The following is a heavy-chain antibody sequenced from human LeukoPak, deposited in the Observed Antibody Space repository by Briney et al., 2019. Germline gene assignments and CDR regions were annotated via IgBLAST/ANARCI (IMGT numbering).Heavy chain of an antibody. CDR1: GFTFSSYA. J-gene: IGHJ5*02. D-gene: IGHD6-6*01. V-gene: IGHV3-30-3*01. CDR3: ARNPGIDMAARQNSWFDP. Sequence: GGSLRLSCAASGFTFSSYAMHWVRQAPGKGLEWVAVISYDGSNKYYADSVKGRFTISRDNSKNTLYLQMNSLRAEDTAVYYCARNPGIDMAARQNSWFDPWGQGTLVTVSS. CDR2: ISYDGSNK.